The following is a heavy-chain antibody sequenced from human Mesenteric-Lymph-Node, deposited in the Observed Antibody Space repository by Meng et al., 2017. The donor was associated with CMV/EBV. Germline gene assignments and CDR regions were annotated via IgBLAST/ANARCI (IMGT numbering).Heavy chain of an antibody. CDR1: GYTFTGYY. D-gene: IGHD3-3*01. V-gene: IGHV1-2*02. Sequence: ASVKVSCKASGYTFTGYYMHWVRQAPGQGLEWMGWINPNSGGTNYAQKFQGRVTMTRDTSISTAYMELSRLRSDDTAVYYCARFRHTVFGVVTYGMDVWGQGTTVTVSS. J-gene: IGHJ6*02. CDR3: ARFRHTVFGVVTYGMDV. CDR2: INPNSGGT.